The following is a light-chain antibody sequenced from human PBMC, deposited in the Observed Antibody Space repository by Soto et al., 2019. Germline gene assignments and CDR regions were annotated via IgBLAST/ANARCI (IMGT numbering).Light chain of an antibody. CDR3: QQYKNWPRT. CDR1: QSVSTN. CDR2: GTS. V-gene: IGKV3-15*01. Sequence: IVLALSPSTLSVSPEERATLSCRASQSVSTNLAWYPQKPGQAPRLLLSGTSSRAPGVPPRFSGCGSGTEFTLTISCLQTEDFAVYYCQQYKNWPRTFGGGTKLEIK. J-gene: IGKJ4*01.